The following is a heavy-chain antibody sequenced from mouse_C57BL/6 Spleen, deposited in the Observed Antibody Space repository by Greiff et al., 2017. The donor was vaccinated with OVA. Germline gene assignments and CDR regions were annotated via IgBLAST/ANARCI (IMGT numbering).Heavy chain of an antibody. Sequence: EVQGVESGGGLVKPGGSLKLSCAASGFTFSSYAMSWVRQTPEKRLEWVATISDGGSYTYYPDNVKGRFTISRDNAKNNLYLQMSHLKSEDTAMYYCARVATVVATGDYFDYWGQGTTLTVSS. V-gene: IGHV5-4*01. CDR1: GFTFSSYA. D-gene: IGHD1-1*01. J-gene: IGHJ2*01. CDR2: ISDGGSYT. CDR3: ARVATVVATGDYFDY.